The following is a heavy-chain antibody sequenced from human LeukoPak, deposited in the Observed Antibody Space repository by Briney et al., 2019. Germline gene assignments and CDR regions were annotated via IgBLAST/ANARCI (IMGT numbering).Heavy chain of an antibody. V-gene: IGHV3-30*03. CDR1: GFTFSSYG. Sequence: GGSLRPSCAASGFTFSSYGMNWVRQAPGKGLEWVAVISYDGSNKYYADSVKGRFTISRDNSKNTLYLQMNSLRAEDTAVYYCASDGYGDYGWGQGTLVTVSS. J-gene: IGHJ4*02. CDR2: ISYDGSNK. CDR3: ASDGYGDYG. D-gene: IGHD4-17*01.